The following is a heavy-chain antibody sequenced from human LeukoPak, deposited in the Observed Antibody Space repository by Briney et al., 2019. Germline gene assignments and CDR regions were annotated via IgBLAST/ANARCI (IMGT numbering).Heavy chain of an antibody. Sequence: PSETLSLTCAVYGGSFSGYYWSWIRQPPGKGLEWIGEINHSGSTNYNPSLKSRVTISVDTSKNQFSLKLSSVTAADTAVYYCARCGGDIVVVPAAANWYFDLWGRGTLVTVSS. D-gene: IGHD2-2*01. V-gene: IGHV4-34*01. J-gene: IGHJ2*01. CDR3: ARCGGDIVVVPAAANWYFDL. CDR2: INHSGST. CDR1: GGSFSGYY.